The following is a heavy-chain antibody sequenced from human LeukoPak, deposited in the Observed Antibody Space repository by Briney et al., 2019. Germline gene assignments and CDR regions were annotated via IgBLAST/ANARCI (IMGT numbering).Heavy chain of an antibody. CDR3: ARASTRDGYRYFDS. D-gene: IGHD5-24*01. V-gene: IGHV3-7*04. J-gene: IGHJ4*02. CDR1: GFTFSNYW. Sequence: GGSLRLSCAASGFTFSNYWRRWVRQAPGEGRVWVAGIKQDGSQKYYVDSVKGRFTVSRDNAQNSLYLQMNSLRTEDTAVYYCARASTRDGYRYFDSWGQGTLVTVSS. CDR2: IKQDGSQK.